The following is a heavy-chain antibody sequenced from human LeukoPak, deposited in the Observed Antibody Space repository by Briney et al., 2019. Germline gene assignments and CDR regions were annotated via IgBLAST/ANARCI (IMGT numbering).Heavy chain of an antibody. D-gene: IGHD6-19*01. Sequence: TTSETLSLTCAVYGGSFSGYYWSWLRQLPGKGLEWIGEINHSGSTNYNPSLKSRVTISVDTSKNQFSLKLSSVTAADTTVYYCARARQWLVRSPFDYWGQGTLVTVSS. CDR1: GGSFSGYY. CDR3: ARARQWLVRSPFDY. V-gene: IGHV4-34*01. J-gene: IGHJ4*02. CDR2: INHSGST.